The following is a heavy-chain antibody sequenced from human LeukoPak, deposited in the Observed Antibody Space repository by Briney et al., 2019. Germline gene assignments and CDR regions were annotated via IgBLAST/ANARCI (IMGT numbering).Heavy chain of an antibody. Sequence: SSETLSLTCAVYGGSFSGYYWSWIRQPPGRGLEWIGEINHSGSTNYNPSLKSRVTISVDTSKNQFSLKLSSVTAADTAVYYCAAGTTYYYYYGMDAWGQGTTVTVSS. CDR3: AAGTTYYYYYGMDA. V-gene: IGHV4-34*01. CDR2: INHSGST. CDR1: GGSFSGYY. D-gene: IGHD1-7*01. J-gene: IGHJ6*02.